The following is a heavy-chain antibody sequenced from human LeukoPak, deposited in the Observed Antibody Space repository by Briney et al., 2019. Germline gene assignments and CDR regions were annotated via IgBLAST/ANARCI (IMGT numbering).Heavy chain of an antibody. D-gene: IGHD6-13*01. CDR1: GGSISSGGYY. V-gene: IGHV4-31*03. Sequence: SQTLSLTCTVSGGSISSGGYYWSWIRQHPGKGLEWIGYIYYSGSTYYNPSLKSRVTISVDTSKNQFSLKLSSVTAADTAVYYCARGNRSIAAAGTCYFDYWGQGTLVTVSS. CDR2: IYYSGST. J-gene: IGHJ4*02. CDR3: ARGNRSIAAAGTCYFDY.